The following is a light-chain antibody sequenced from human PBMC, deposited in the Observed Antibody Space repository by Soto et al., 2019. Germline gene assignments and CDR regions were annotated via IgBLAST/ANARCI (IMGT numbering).Light chain of an antibody. CDR3: QQYGSSPT. J-gene: IGKJ1*01. Sequence: EIVMTQSPATLSVSPGERATLSFRASQSVSSDLAWYHQKPGQAPRLLIYGASSRATGIPDRFSGSGSGTDFTLTISRLEPEDFAVYYCQQYGSSPTFGQGTKVDIK. CDR1: QSVSSD. V-gene: IGKV3-20*01. CDR2: GAS.